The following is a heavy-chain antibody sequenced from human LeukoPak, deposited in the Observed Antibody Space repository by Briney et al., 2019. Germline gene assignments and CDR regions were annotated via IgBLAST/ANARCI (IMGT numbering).Heavy chain of an antibody. CDR1: GFTFSSYS. D-gene: IGHD1-26*01. V-gene: IGHV3-21*01. CDR2: ISGSLTPI. CDR3: AGDPPGSGSLLHFEY. Sequence: GGSLRLSCVASGFTFSSYSMSWVRQAPGKGLEWVSCISGSLTPIYYADSLRGQFTVSRDNAKNSLYLHMNTLRAAATAVYYCAGDPPGSGSLLHFEYWGQGTVVTVSS. J-gene: IGHJ4*02.